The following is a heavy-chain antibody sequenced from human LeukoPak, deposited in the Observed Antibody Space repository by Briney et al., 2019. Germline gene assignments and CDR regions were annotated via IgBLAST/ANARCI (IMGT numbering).Heavy chain of an antibody. CDR3: ARERGATTALHFEF. Sequence: ASVKVSCKASGYTFTSYDINWVRQATGQGLEWMGWMNPNSGNTGYAQKFQGRVTMTRNTSISTAYMELSSLRSEDTAVYYCARERGATTALHFEFWGQGTLVTVSS. J-gene: IGHJ4*02. CDR1: GYTFTSYD. D-gene: IGHD2-2*02. V-gene: IGHV1-8*01. CDR2: MNPNSGNT.